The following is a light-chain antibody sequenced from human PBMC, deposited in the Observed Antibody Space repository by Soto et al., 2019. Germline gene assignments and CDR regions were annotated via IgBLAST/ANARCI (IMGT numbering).Light chain of an antibody. Sequence: EIVLTQSPATLSLSPGERATLSCRASQSVSSYLAWYQQKPGQAPRLLIYDASTRATGIPARVSGSGSGTDFTLTISSLEPEDDAVYYCQQRSNWPPLTFGGGTKVEIK. CDR3: QQRSNWPPLT. J-gene: IGKJ4*01. CDR1: QSVSSY. V-gene: IGKV3-11*01. CDR2: DAS.